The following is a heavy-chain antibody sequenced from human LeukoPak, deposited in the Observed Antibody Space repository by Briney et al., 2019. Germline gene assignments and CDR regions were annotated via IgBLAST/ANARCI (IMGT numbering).Heavy chain of an antibody. CDR2: INSDGSST. CDR1: GFTFKNYA. D-gene: IGHD1/OR15-1a*01. Sequence: GGSLRLSCVASGFTFKNYAMSWVRQAPGKGLVWVSRINSDGSSTSYAGSVKGRFTISRDNAKNTLYLQMNSLRAEDTALYYCAKGKTSYYYYYMDVWGKGTTVTISS. CDR3: AKGKTSYYYYYMDV. V-gene: IGHV3-74*01. J-gene: IGHJ6*03.